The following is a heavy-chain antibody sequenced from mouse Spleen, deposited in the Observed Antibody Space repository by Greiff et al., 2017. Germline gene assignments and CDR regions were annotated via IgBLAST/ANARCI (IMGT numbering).Heavy chain of an antibody. CDR1: GYAFSSYW. D-gene: IGHD2-13*01. J-gene: IGHJ3*01. CDR2: IYPGDGDT. V-gene: IGHV1-80*01. CDR3: ARQGLAWFAY. Sequence: VQLKQSGAELVKPGASVKISCKASGYAFSSYWMNWVKQRPGKGLEWIGQIYPGDGDTNYNGKFKGKATLTADKSSCTAYMQLSSLTSEDSAVYFCARQGLAWFAYWGQGTLVTVSA.